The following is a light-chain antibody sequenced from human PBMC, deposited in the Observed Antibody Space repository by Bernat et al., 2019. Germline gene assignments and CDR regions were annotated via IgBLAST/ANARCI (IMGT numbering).Light chain of an antibody. CDR2: QDD. CDR3: QAWDSSRASV. J-gene: IGLJ1*01. CDR1: ELGEKY. Sequence: SYELTQPPSVSVSPGQTVTITCSGHELGEKYVCWYQQRPGQSPVLVIYQDDKRPPGFPDRFSGSNSENTATLTISGTQAMGAADYYCQAWDSSRASVVGTGTQVIVL. V-gene: IGLV3-1*01.